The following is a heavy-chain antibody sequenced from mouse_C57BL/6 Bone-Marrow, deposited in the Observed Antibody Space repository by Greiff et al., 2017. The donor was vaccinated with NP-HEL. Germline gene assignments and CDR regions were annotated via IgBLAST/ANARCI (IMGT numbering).Heavy chain of an antibody. D-gene: IGHD1-1*01. J-gene: IGHJ4*01. CDR1: GFTFSDYY. CDR3: ARGYYGSSSYAMDY. V-gene: IGHV5-16*01. CDR2: INYDGSST. Sequence: EVKLVESEGGLVQPGSFMKLSCTASGFTFSDYYMAWVRQVPEKGLEWVANINYDGSSTYYLDSLKSRFIISRDNAKNILYLQMSSLKSEDTATYYCARGYYGSSSYAMDYWGQGTSVTVSS.